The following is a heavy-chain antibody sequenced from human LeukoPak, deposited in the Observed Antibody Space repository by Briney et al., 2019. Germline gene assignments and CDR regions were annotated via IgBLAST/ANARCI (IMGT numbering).Heavy chain of an antibody. D-gene: IGHD3-22*01. Sequence: GGSLRLSCAASGFTLSSYGMHWVRQAPGKGLEWVAVISYDGSNKYYADSVKGRFTISRDNSKNTLYLQMNSLRAEDTAVYYCAKDIFRYYYDSSGYRFDYWGQGTLVTVSS. J-gene: IGHJ4*02. CDR3: AKDIFRYYYDSSGYRFDY. CDR2: ISYDGSNK. V-gene: IGHV3-30*18. CDR1: GFTLSSYG.